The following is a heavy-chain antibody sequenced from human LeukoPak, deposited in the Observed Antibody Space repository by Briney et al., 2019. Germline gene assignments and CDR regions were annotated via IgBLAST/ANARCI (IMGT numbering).Heavy chain of an antibody. CDR3: ATDISTHYFGS. D-gene: IGHD3-9*01. V-gene: IGHV3-30*02. CDR1: GISFSSYG. J-gene: IGHJ4*02. Sequence: QSGGSLRLSCAASGISFSSYGMHWVRQAPGKGLEWVTFIWHDASNKYYAESVKGRFTISRDNSRNTLFLQMNSLRAEDTAIYYCATDISTHYFGSWGQGTLVTVSS. CDR2: IWHDASNK.